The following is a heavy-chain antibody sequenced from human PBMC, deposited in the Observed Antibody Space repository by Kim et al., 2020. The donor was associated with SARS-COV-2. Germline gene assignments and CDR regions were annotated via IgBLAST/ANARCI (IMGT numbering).Heavy chain of an antibody. D-gene: IGHD4-4*01. Sequence: SETLSLTCAVYGGSFSGYYWSWIRQPPGKGLEWIGEINHSGSTNYNPSLKSRVTISVDTSKNQFSLKLSSVTAADTAVYYCARGLRNYFRDYWGQGTLVTVSS. CDR1: GGSFSGYY. CDR2: INHSGST. J-gene: IGHJ4*02. V-gene: IGHV4-34*01. CDR3: ARGLRNYFRDY.